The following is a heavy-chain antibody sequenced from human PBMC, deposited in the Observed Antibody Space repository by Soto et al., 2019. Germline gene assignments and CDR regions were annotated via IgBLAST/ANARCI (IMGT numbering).Heavy chain of an antibody. CDR1: GFTFDDYT. V-gene: IGHV3-43*01. D-gene: IGHD2-2*01. J-gene: IGHJ4*02. CDR3: AKDRGYCSSTSCYALDY. Sequence: GGSLRLSCAASGFTFDDYTMHWVRQAPGKGLEWVSLISWDGGSTYYADSVKGRFTISRDNSKNSLYLQMNSLRTEDTALYYCAKDRGYCSSTSCYALDYWGQGTLVTVSS. CDR2: ISWDGGST.